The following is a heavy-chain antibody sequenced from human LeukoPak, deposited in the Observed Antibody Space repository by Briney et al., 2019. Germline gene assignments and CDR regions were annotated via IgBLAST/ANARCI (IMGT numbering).Heavy chain of an antibody. CDR3: ARNNGMDV. CDR1: GFALSSHW. J-gene: IGHJ6*02. CDR2: VNRDGSET. V-gene: IGHV3-7*03. Sequence: GGSLSLSCAASGFALSSHWMTWVRPLPERGPEWVANVNRDGSETYYLDSVKGRFTLSKDNAKNSLYLQMNSLRAEDTALYHCARNNGMDVWGQGTTVIVSS.